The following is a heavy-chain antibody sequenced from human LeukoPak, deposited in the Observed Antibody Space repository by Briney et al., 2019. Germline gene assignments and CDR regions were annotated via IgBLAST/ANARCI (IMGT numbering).Heavy chain of an antibody. D-gene: IGHD1-26*01. Sequence: ASVTVSCTASGYTFTSYGISWVRQAPRQGLEWMGWISAYNGNTNYAQKLQGRVTMTTDTSTSTAYMELRSLRSDDTAVYYCARDVEGGYFDYWGQGTLVTVSS. CDR2: ISAYNGNT. CDR3: ARDVEGGYFDY. CDR1: GYTFTSYG. V-gene: IGHV1-18*01. J-gene: IGHJ4*02.